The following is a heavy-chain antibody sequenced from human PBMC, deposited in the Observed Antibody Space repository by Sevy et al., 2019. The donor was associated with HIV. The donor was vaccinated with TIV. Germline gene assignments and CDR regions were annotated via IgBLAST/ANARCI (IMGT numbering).Heavy chain of an antibody. CDR2: ISSSGSTI. J-gene: IGHJ4*02. Sequence: GGSLRLSCAAAGFNFNNYAMTWVRQAPGKGLEWVSYISSSGSTIYYADSVKGRFTISRDNAKNSLYLQMNSLRAEDTAVYYCARATRGGAIYFDYWGQGTLVTVSS. D-gene: IGHD3-16*01. CDR1: GFNFNNYA. V-gene: IGHV3-11*01. CDR3: ARATRGGAIYFDY.